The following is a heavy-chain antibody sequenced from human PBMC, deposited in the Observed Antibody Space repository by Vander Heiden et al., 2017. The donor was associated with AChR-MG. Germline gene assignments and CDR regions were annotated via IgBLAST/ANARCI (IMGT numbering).Heavy chain of an antibody. CDR1: GFTFSSYG. J-gene: IGHJ6*03. CDR2: ISYDGSNK. D-gene: IGHD3-10*01. Sequence: QVQLVASGGGVVQPGRSLRLSCAASGFTFSSYGMHWVRQAPGKGLEWVAVISYDGSNKYYADSVKGRFTISRDNSKNTLYLQMNSLRAEDTAVYYCAKDRAKRGYYYYYMDVWGKGTTVTVSS. V-gene: IGHV3-30*18. CDR3: AKDRAKRGYYYYYMDV.